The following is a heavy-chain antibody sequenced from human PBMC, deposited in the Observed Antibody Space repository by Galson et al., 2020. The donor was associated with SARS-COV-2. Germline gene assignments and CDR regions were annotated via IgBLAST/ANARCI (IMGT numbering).Heavy chain of an antibody. V-gene: IGHV3-7*01. CDR3: AGMNVAVPAYY. CDR2: IKQDGSEK. D-gene: IGHD6-19*01. Sequence: GGSLRLSCAASGLTFSSYWMSWVRQAPGKGLEWVANIKQDGSEKYYVDSLKGRFTISRDNAKNSLFLQTNSLRTEDTAIYYCAGMNVAVPAYYWGQGTLVTVPS. J-gene: IGHJ4*02. CDR1: GLTFSSYW.